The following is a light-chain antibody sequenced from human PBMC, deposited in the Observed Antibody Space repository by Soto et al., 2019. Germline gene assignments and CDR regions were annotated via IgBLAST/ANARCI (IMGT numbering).Light chain of an antibody. CDR1: LSLSSY. V-gene: IGKV3-20*01. CDR2: DVS. Sequence: EVVLTHFPATLSLCPWDIATLSCRASLSLSSYLTWYQQKPGQAPRLLFYDVSNRATGVPDRFSGSGSGTDFTLTISRMEPEDFAVYCRQKYRSSPRTFGQGTKVDIK. J-gene: IGKJ1*01. CDR3: QKYRSSPRT.